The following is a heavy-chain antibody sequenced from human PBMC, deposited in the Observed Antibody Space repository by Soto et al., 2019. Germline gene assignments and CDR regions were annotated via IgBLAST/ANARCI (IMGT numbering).Heavy chain of an antibody. Sequence: PGGSLRLSCAATRFTFSSYGMHWVREAPGKGLEWVAVIWYDGSNKYYADSVKGRFIISRDNSKNTLYLQMNSLRAEDTAVYYCARDRESGSYWGTVDYWGQGT. D-gene: IGHD1-26*01. J-gene: IGHJ4*02. CDR3: ARDRESGSYWGTVDY. V-gene: IGHV3-33*01. CDR1: RFTFSSYG. CDR2: IWYDGSNK.